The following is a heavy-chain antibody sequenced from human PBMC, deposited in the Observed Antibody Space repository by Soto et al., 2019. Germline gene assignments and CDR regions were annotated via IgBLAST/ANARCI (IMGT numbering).Heavy chain of an antibody. D-gene: IGHD6-13*01. CDR1: GGSISSSSYY. V-gene: IGHV4-39*01. CDR2: IYYSGST. J-gene: IGHJ6*02. Sequence: NPSETLSLTCTVSGGSISSSSYYWGWIRQPPGKGLEWIGSIYYSGSTYYNPSLKSRVTISVDTSKNQFSLKLSSVTAADTAVYYCARQAADSSSWYNYYYYYGMDVWGQGTTVTVSS. CDR3: ARQAADSSSWYNYYYYYGMDV.